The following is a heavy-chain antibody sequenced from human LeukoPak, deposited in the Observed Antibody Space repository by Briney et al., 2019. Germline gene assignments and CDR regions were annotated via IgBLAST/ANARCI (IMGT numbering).Heavy chain of an antibody. V-gene: IGHV3-21*04. CDR2: ISSSSSYI. CDR1: GFTFSSYS. Sequence: GGSLRLSCAASGFTFSSYSMNWVRQAPGKGLEWVSSISSSSSYIYYADSVKGRFTISRDNSKNTLYLQMNSLRAEDTAVYYCARDSKMGKTYYYYGMDVWGQGTTVTVSS. D-gene: IGHD2-8*01. CDR3: ARDSKMGKTYYYYGMDV. J-gene: IGHJ6*02.